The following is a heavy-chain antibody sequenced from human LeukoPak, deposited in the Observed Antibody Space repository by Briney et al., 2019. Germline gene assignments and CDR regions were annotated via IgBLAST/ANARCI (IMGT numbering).Heavy chain of an antibody. CDR3: ASYSGYDYDY. D-gene: IGHD5-12*01. CDR2: IYYSGST. J-gene: IGHJ4*02. Sequence: XETLSLTCTVSGGSISSYYWSWIRQPPGKGLEWIGYIYYSGSTNYNPSLKSRVTISVDTSKNQFSLKLSSVTAADTAVYYCASYSGYDYDYWGQGTLVTVSS. V-gene: IGHV4-59*08. CDR1: GGSISSYY.